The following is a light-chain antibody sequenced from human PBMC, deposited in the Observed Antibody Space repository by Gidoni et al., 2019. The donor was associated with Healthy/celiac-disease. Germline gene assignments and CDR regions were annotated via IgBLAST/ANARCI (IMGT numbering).Light chain of an antibody. Sequence: DIQMTQSPSTLSASVGDRVTITCRASQSISSWLAWYQQKPGKAPKLLIYDASSLESGVPSRFSGSGSGTEFTLTISSLQPDDFATYYCQQYNSYSPLFXQXTKLEIK. V-gene: IGKV1-5*01. CDR2: DAS. CDR3: QQYNSYSPL. J-gene: IGKJ2*01. CDR1: QSISSW.